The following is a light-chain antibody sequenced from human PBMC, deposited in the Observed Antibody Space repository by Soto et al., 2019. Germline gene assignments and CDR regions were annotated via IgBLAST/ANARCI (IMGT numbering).Light chain of an antibody. V-gene: IGKV1-9*01. J-gene: IGKJ4*01. Sequence: DIQLTQSPSFMSASIGDRVTLTCRASQGINNYLAWFQQKPGKAPQLLIYAASTLQSGVPSRFSGSGSGTEFTLTISSLQPEDFATYYCQHLSSYPLTFGGGTKVEIK. CDR1: QGINNY. CDR3: QHLSSYPLT. CDR2: AAS.